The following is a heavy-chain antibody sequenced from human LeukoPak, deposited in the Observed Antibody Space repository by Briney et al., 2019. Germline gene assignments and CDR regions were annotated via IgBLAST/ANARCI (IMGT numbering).Heavy chain of an antibody. CDR1: EFTVNNNY. J-gene: IGHJ4*02. Sequence: PGGSLRLSCAGSEFTVNNNYMSWVRQAPGKGLEWVSTIYSAGSTNYADSVKGRFTISRDNSKNTMYLQMNSLRAEDTAVYYCAGGLRSGLIDYWGQGTLVTVSS. V-gene: IGHV3-53*01. CDR2: IYSAGST. D-gene: IGHD4-17*01. CDR3: AGGLRSGLIDY.